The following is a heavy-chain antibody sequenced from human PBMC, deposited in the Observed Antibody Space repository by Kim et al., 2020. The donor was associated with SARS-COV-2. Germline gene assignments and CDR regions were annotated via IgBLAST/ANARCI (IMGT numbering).Heavy chain of an antibody. CDR3: ASNRIAVGAFDI. J-gene: IGHJ3*02. V-gene: IGHV3-23*01. CDR1: GFTFSSYA. Sequence: GGSLRLSCAASGFTFSSYAMSWVRQAPGKGLEWVSAISGSGGSTYYADSVKGRFTISRDNSKNTLYLQMNSLRAEDTAVYYCASNRIAVGAFDIWGQGTMVTVSS. CDR2: ISGSGGST. D-gene: IGHD6-19*01.